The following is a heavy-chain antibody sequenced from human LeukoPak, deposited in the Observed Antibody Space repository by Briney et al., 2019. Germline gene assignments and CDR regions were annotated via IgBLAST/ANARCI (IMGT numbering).Heavy chain of an antibody. CDR1: GGSFSGYY. CDR2: INHSGST. Sequence: SETLSLTCAVYGGSFSGYYWSWIRQPPGKGLEWIGEINHSGSTNYNPSLKSRVTISVDTSKNQFSLKLSSVTAADTAVYYCARRVRYFDWLLSGGFDYWGQGTLVTVSS. CDR3: ARRVRYFDWLLSGGFDY. J-gene: IGHJ4*02. V-gene: IGHV4-34*01. D-gene: IGHD3-9*01.